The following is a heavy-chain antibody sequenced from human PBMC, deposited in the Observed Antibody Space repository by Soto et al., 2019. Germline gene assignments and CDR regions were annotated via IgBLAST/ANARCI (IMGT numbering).Heavy chain of an antibody. D-gene: IGHD3-22*01. V-gene: IGHV1-58*01. CDR2: IVVGSGNT. CDR3: AAAAAPDSSGHYYFDY. CDR1: GFTFTSSA. J-gene: IGHJ4*02. Sequence: SVKVSCKASGFTFTSSAVQWVRQARGQRLEWIGWIVVGSGNTNYAQKFQERVTITRDMSTSTAYMELSSLRSEDTAVYYCAAAAAPDSSGHYYFDYWGQGTLVTVSS.